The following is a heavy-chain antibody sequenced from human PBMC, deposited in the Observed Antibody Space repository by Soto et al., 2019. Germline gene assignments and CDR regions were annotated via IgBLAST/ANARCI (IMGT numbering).Heavy chain of an antibody. V-gene: IGHV4-59*01. D-gene: IGHD5-12*01. J-gene: IGHJ4*02. CDR1: GGSISSYY. CDR2: IYYSGST. Sequence: SETLSLTCTVSGGSISSYYWSWIRQPPGKGLEWIGYIYYSGSTNYNPSLKSRVTISVDTSKNQFSLKLSSVTAADTAVYYCAREGGYSGYGHFDYWGQGTLVTVSS. CDR3: AREGGYSGYGHFDY.